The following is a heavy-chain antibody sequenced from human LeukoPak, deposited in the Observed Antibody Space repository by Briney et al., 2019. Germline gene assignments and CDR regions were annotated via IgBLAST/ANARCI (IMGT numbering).Heavy chain of an antibody. CDR3: ARGEGRVYSYGPVFDY. J-gene: IGHJ4*02. Sequence: PGGSLRLSCAASGFTFSSYWMSWIRQAPGKGLEWVSYISSSGSTIYYADSVKGRFTISRDNAKNSLYLQMNSLRAEDTAVYYCARGEGRVYSYGPVFDYWGQGTLVTVSS. CDR1: GFTFSSYW. CDR2: ISSSGSTI. D-gene: IGHD5-18*01. V-gene: IGHV3-11*01.